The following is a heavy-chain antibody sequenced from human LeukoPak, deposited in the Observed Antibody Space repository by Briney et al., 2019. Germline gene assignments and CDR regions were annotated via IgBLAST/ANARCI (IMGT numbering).Heavy chain of an antibody. J-gene: IGHJ6*02. D-gene: IGHD2-15*01. V-gene: IGHV3-23*01. Sequence: GGSLRLSCAASGFTFSSYAMSWVRQAPGKGLEWVSAISGSGGSTYYAGSVKGRFTISRDNSKNTLYLQTNSLRAEDTAVYYCAKGQDCSGGSCYSKGYYYYGMDVWGQGTTVTVSS. CDR1: GFTFSSYA. CDR2: ISGSGGST. CDR3: AKGQDCSGGSCYSKGYYYYGMDV.